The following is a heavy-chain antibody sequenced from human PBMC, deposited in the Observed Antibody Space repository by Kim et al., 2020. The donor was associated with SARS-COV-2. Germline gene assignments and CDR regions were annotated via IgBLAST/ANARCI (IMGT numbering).Heavy chain of an antibody. V-gene: IGHV4-31*02. Sequence: PSLKNRITISVDTYKSQFSLKLGSVTAADTAVYYCARVEYYYGSGSSIDYWGQGTLVTVSS. CDR3: ARVEYYYGSGSSIDY. D-gene: IGHD3-10*01. J-gene: IGHJ4*02.